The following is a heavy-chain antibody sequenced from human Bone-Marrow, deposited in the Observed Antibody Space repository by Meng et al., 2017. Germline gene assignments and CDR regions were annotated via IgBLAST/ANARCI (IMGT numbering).Heavy chain of an antibody. J-gene: IGHJ1*01. D-gene: IGHD1-1*01. V-gene: IGHV4-34*01. Sequence: QVQLQQGGAGLLKPSETLSLPCAVYGGSFSGYYWSWIRQPPGKGLEWIGEINHSGSTNYNPSLKSRVTISVDTSKNQFSLKLSSVTAADTAVYYCARGTRPLLFQHWGQGTLVTVSS. CDR2: INHSGST. CDR1: GGSFSGYY. CDR3: ARGTRPLLFQH.